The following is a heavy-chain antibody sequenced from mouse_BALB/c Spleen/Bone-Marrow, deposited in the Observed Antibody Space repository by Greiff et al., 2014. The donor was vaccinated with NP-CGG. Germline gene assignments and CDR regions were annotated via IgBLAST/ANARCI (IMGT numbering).Heavy chain of an antibody. V-gene: IGHV1S41*01. CDR2: IAPGSGST. CDR1: GYTFTIFW. Sequence: DLVKPGASVKLSCKASGYTFTIFWINWIKQRPGQGLEWIGRIAPGSGSTYYNEMFKGKTTLTVDTSSSTAYIQLSSLSSEDSDVYFCARERYGYDGWYFDVWGAGTTVTVSS. D-gene: IGHD2-2*01. J-gene: IGHJ1*01. CDR3: ARERYGYDGWYFDV.